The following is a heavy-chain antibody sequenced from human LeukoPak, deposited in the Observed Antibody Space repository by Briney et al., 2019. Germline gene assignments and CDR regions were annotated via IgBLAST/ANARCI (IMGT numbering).Heavy chain of an antibody. J-gene: IGHJ3*02. CDR3: ARDYYDSRGEAFDI. V-gene: IGHV4-59*11. D-gene: IGHD3-22*01. Sequence: KTSETLSLTCTVSGDSIGSHYWSWIRQPPGKRLEWIGYIFYVGSTNYNPSLKSRVTISVDTSKNQFSLKLNSVTAADTAVYYCARDYYDSRGEAFDIWGQGTMVTVSS. CDR2: IFYVGST. CDR1: GDSIGSHY.